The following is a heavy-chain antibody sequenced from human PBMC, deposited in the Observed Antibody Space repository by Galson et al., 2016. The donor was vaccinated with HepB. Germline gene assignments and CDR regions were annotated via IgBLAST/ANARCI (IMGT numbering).Heavy chain of an antibody. V-gene: IGHV3-23*01. CDR1: GFTFSSSS. Sequence: SLRLSCAASGFTFSSSSMSWVRQAPGKGMEWVSAISGDDDKTYCTDTVKDRFTISKDNSKNTLYLQVSNLRAEDTAVYYCAKGGAYDSWGQGTLVTVSS. CDR3: AKGGAYDS. CDR2: ISGDDDKT. J-gene: IGHJ4*02.